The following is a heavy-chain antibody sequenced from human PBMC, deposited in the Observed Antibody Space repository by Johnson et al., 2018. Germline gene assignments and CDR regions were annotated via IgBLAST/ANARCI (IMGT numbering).Heavy chain of an antibody. D-gene: IGHD2-15*01. CDR3: VRNKRGRWDRGGHSHVPIRWYFDL. CDR1: GHTLSELS. Sequence: LVESGAEVKKPGASVKVSCKVSGHTLSELSMHWVRQAPGKGLEWMGGFDPEADETFYAQKFQGRVTMTEDTSTDTAYMELSSLRSEDTAVYYCVRNKRGRWDRGGHSHVPIRWYFDLWGRGTLVTVSS. V-gene: IGHV1-24*01. J-gene: IGHJ2*01. CDR2: FDPEADET.